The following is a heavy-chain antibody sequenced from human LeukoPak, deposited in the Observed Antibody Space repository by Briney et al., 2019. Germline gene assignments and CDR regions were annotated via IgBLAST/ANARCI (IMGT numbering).Heavy chain of an antibody. Sequence: PGGSLRLSCAASGFTFDDYAMSWVRQAPGKGLEWVSVIYSGGSTYYADSVKGRFTISRDNSKNTLYLQMNSLRAEDTAVYYCIGGYFDYWGQGTLVTVSS. CDR2: IYSGGST. D-gene: IGHD3-16*01. CDR3: IGGYFDY. J-gene: IGHJ4*02. CDR1: GFTFDDYA. V-gene: IGHV3-53*01.